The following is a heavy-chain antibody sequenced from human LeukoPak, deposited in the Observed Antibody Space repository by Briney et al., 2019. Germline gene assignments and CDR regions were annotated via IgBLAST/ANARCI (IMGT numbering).Heavy chain of an antibody. CDR1: GFTFSSYA. J-gene: IGHJ4*02. CDR3: ARDTRFNSSGYKFYFDY. CDR2: ISYDGSNK. D-gene: IGHD3-22*01. V-gene: IGHV3-30-3*01. Sequence: EGSLRLSCAASGFTFSSYAMHWVRQAPGKGLEWVAVISYDGSNKYYADSVKGRFTISRDNSKNTLYLQMNSLRAEDTAVYYCARDTRFNSSGYKFYFDYWGQGTLVTVSS.